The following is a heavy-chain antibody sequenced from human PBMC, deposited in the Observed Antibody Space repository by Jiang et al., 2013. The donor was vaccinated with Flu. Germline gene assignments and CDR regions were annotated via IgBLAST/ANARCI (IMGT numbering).Heavy chain of an antibody. D-gene: IGHD2-15*01. J-gene: IGHJ4*02. V-gene: IGHV4-59*13. CDR1: GGSIRSYY. CDR2: IFYSGST. CDR3: ARGGPVILEHLRPPSYMEGFDV. Sequence: GLVKPSETLSLTCSVSGGSIRSYYWSWMRQSPGKGLEWIGYIFYSGSTNYNPSLQSRVTISVDLSSSKFDLRLTSVTAEDTAVYYCARGGPVILEHLRPPSYMEGFDVWGQGALVTVSS.